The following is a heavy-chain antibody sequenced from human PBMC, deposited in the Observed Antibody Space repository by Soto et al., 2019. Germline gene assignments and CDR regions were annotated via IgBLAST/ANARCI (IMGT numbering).Heavy chain of an antibody. CDR3: ARVWKVGGYSGYDYGDY. J-gene: IGHJ4*02. D-gene: IGHD5-12*01. CDR1: GYTFTSYG. Sequence: QVQLVQSGAEVKKPGASVKVSCKASGYTFTSYGISWVRQAPGQGLEWMGWISAYNGNTNYAQKLQGRVTMTTDTSTRKAYMELRSLRSDDTAVYYCARVWKVGGYSGYDYGDYWGQGTLVTVSS. V-gene: IGHV1-18*01. CDR2: ISAYNGNT.